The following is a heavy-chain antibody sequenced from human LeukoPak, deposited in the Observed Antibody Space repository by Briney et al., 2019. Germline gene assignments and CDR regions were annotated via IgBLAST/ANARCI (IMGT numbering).Heavy chain of an antibody. V-gene: IGHV1-69*13. CDR1: GGTFSSYA. Sequence: SVKVSCKASGGTFSSYAISWVRQAPGQGLEWMGGIIPIFGTANYAQKFQGRVTITADESTSTAYMELSSLRSEDTAVYYCARKGFRCFGVVTPYGMDVWGQGTTVTVSS. J-gene: IGHJ6*02. D-gene: IGHD3-3*01. CDR3: ARKGFRCFGVVTPYGMDV. CDR2: IIPIFGTA.